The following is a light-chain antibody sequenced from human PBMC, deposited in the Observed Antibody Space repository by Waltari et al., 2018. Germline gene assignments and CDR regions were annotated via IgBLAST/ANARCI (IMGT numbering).Light chain of an antibody. CDR1: QASGND. CDR2: GAS. CDR3: LQDHTYPRT. V-gene: IGKV1-6*01. J-gene: IGKJ4*01. Sequence: AIHLTQSPSFLSASLGDRVTITCRASQASGNDLGWYQQKQGKAPKILISGASTLQTGVPSRFSGTGSDTDFTLTISGLQPEDFATYYCLQDHTYPRTFGGGTKVEIK.